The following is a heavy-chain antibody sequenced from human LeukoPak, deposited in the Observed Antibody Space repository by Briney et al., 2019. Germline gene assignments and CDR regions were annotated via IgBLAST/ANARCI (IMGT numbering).Heavy chain of an antibody. Sequence: PSETLSLTCAVYGGSFSGYYWSWIRQPPGQGLEWIGEINHSGSTNYNPSLKSRVTISVDTSKNQFSLKLSSVTAADTAVYYCARRSGYRNNDYWGQGTLVTVSS. CDR1: GGSFSGYY. CDR2: INHSGST. V-gene: IGHV4-34*01. D-gene: IGHD5-18*01. CDR3: ARRSGYRNNDY. J-gene: IGHJ4*02.